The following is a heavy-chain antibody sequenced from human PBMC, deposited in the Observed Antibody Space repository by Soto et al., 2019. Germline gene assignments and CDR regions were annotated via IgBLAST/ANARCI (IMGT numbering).Heavy chain of an antibody. CDR3: LKDVMPGGADC. CDR1: GFTSDDYA. Sequence: EVKLVESGGGLVQPGRSLRLSCVASGFTSDDYAMHWVRQAPGKGLEWVAGIYWNSNSIVYGDSVKGRFTISRDNAEKSLYLQMNSLRPEDTAMYCCLKDVMPGGADCWGQGTLVTVSA. V-gene: IGHV3-9*02. J-gene: IGHJ4*02. D-gene: IGHD3-16*01. CDR2: IYWNSNSI.